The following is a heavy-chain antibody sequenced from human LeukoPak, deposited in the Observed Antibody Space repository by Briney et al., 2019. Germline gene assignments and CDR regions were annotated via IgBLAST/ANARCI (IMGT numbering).Heavy chain of an antibody. CDR3: ARVPSRTYYDFWSGYYTDWFDP. J-gene: IGHJ5*02. V-gene: IGHV4-59*11. CDR2: IYYSGST. Sequence: SETLSLTCTVSGGSISSHYWSWIRQPPGKGLEWIGYIYYSGSTNYNPSLKSRVTISVDTSKNQFSLKLSSVTAADTAVYYCARVPSRTYYDFWSGYYTDWFDPWGQGTLVTVSS. CDR1: GGSISSHY. D-gene: IGHD3-3*01.